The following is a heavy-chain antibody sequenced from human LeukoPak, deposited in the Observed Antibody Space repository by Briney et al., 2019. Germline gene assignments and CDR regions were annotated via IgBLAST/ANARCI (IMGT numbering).Heavy chain of an antibody. CDR1: GFTFSTYG. V-gene: IGHV3-30*18. D-gene: IGHD5-12*01. J-gene: IGHJ6*02. CDR2: ISYDGSNK. Sequence: GGSLRLSCAASGFTFSTYGMHWVRQAPGKGLEWVAVISYDGSNKYYADSVKGRFTISRDNSKNTLYLQMNSLRAEDTAVYYCAKDQIGATIPYYYYGMDVWGQGTTVTVSS. CDR3: AKDQIGATIPYYYYGMDV.